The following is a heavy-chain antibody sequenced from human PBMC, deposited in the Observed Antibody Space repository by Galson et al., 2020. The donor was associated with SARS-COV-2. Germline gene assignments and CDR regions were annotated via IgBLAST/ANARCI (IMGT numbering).Heavy chain of an antibody. CDR2: IYYSGST. Sequence: QASETLSLTCTVSGGSISSSSYYWGWIRQPPGKGLEFIGRIYYSGSTYYNPSLKSRVTISVDTSKNQFSLKLSSVTAADTAVYYCASSGDSLRYFDWVLLGAGRYYVDYWRQRT. V-gene: IGHV4-39*01. CDR1: GGSISSSSYY. D-gene: IGHD3-9*01. J-gene: IGHJ4*02. CDR3: ASSGDSLRYFDWVLLGAGRYYVDY.